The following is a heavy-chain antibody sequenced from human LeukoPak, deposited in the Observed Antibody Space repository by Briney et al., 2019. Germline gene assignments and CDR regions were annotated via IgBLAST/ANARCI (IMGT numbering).Heavy chain of an antibody. CDR3: ARVSIWAAGPSL. CDR1: GFTFSSYS. D-gene: IGHD6-19*01. V-gene: IGHV3-21*01. CDR2: ISSSSSYI. J-gene: IGHJ4*02. Sequence: PGGSLRLSCAASGFTFSSYSMNWVRQAPGKGLEWVSSISSSSSYIYYADSVKGRFTISRDNAKNSLYLQMNSLRAEDTAVYYCARVSIWAAGPSLWGQGTLVTVSS.